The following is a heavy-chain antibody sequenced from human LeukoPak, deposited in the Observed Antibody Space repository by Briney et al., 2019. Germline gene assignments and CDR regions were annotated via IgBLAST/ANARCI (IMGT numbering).Heavy chain of an antibody. V-gene: IGHV2-5*01. Sequence: SGPTLVNPTQTLTLTCTFSGFSLRTRGVGVGWIRQPPGKALEWLALIYWNDDKRYSPSLKSRLTITKDTSKNQVVLTMTNMDPVDTATYYCAHRQSHDAFDIWGQGTMVTVSS. CDR3: AHRQSHDAFDI. CDR2: IYWNDDK. CDR1: GFSLRTRGVG. J-gene: IGHJ3*02.